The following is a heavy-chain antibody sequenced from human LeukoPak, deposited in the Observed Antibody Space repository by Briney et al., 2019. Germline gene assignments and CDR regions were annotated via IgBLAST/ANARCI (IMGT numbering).Heavy chain of an antibody. CDR2: INHSGST. CDR1: GGSFSGYY. V-gene: IGHV4-34*01. Sequence: SETLSLTCAVYGGSFSGYYWSWIRQPPGKGLEWIGEINHSGSTNYNPSLKSRVTISVDTSKNQFSLKLSSVTAADTAVYYCARGLFDYVRGSYRYYYHYMDVWGKGTTVTVSS. CDR3: ARGLFDYVRGSYRYYYHYMDV. D-gene: IGHD3-16*02. J-gene: IGHJ6*03.